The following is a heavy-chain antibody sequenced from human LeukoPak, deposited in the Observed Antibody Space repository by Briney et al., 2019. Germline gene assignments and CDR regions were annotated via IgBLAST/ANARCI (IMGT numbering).Heavy chain of an antibody. D-gene: IGHD4-17*01. J-gene: IGHJ4*02. CDR2: ISGSGGST. Sequence: GGSLRLSCAASGFTFSSYAMSWVRQAPGKGLEWVSAISGSGGSTYYADSVKGRFTISRDNSKNTLYLQMSSLRAEDTAVYHCAKDSTYGDYGWGQGTLVTVSS. CDR3: AKDSTYGDYG. V-gene: IGHV3-23*01. CDR1: GFTFSSYA.